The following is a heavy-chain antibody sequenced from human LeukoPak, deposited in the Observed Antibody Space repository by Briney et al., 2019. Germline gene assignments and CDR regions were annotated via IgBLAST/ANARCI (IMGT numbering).Heavy chain of an antibody. J-gene: IGHJ4*02. CDR3: ARLPAAMTYYFDY. CDR1: GFTFSDYY. CDR2: ISSSGSTI. D-gene: IGHD2-2*01. V-gene: IGHV3-11*04. Sequence: GGSLRLSCAASGFTFSDYYMSWIREAPGKGLEWVSYISSSGSTIYYADSVKGRVTISRDNAKNSLYLQMNSLRAEDTAVYYCARLPAAMTYYFDYWGQGTLVTVSS.